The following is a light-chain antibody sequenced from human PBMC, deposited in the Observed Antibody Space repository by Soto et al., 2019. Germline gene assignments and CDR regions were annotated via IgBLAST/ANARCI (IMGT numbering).Light chain of an antibody. CDR2: GAT. Sequence: EIVLTQPPGTLSLSPGERATLSCSASHSVISSYLAWYQQKPGQPPRLLIYGATHRTAGIPDRFSGSVSGTDFTLTVSRLEPEDFAVYYCQQYGYSSWTFGQGTKVDIK. J-gene: IGKJ1*01. CDR3: QQYGYSSWT. V-gene: IGKV3-20*01. CDR1: HSVISSY.